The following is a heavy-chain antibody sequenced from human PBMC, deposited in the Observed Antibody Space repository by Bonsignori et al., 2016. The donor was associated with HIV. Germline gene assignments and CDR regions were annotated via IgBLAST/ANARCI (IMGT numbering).Heavy chain of an antibody. D-gene: IGHD3-16*01. CDR1: GFTFSSYS. CDR3: ATPPRGSACY. J-gene: IGHJ4*02. V-gene: IGHV3-48*02. Sequence: GESLKISCAASGFTFSSYSMNWVRQAPGKGLEWVSYISSSSSTIYYADSVKGRFTISRDNAKNSLYLQMNSLRDEDTAVYYCATPPRGSACYWGQGTLVTVSS. CDR2: ISSSSSTI.